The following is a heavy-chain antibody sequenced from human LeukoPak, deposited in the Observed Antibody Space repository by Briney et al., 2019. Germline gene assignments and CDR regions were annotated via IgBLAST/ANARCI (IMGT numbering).Heavy chain of an antibody. CDR3: AKGPLIEVAGTTWDY. Sequence: GGSLRLSCAASGFTFSSYGMHWVRQAPGKGLEWVAFIRYDGSNKYYADSVKGRFTISRDNSKNTLHLQMNSLRAEDTAVYYCAKGPLIEVAGTTWDYWGQGTLVTVSS. J-gene: IGHJ4*02. CDR2: IRYDGSNK. V-gene: IGHV3-30*02. CDR1: GFTFSSYG. D-gene: IGHD6-19*01.